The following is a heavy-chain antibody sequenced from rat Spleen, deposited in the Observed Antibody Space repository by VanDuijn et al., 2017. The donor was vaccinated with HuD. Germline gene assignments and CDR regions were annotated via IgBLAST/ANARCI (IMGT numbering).Heavy chain of an antibody. CDR2: ISPGGGNT. J-gene: IGHJ2*01. D-gene: IGHD1-1*01. V-gene: IGHV5S13*01. CDR1: GFTFSNFG. Sequence: EVQLVESGGGLVQPGRSLKLSCAVSGFTFSNFGFVWVRQAPTKGLEWVASISPGGGNTFYRDSVKGRFTISRDNAKTTLYLQMDSLRSEDTATYYCARRYYSGYGYWGQGVMVTVSS. CDR3: ARRYYSGYGY.